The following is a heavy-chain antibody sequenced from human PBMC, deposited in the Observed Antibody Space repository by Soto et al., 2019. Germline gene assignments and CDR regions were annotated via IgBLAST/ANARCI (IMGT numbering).Heavy chain of an antibody. CDR2: IYHCGRT. J-gene: IGHJ4*02. CDR3: ARHLKAVAAAMAY. D-gene: IGHD6-19*01. V-gene: IGHV4-38-2*01. CDR1: GYSISSGYY. Sequence: PSETLSLTCAVSGYSISSGYYWGWIRQPPGKGLEWIGSIYHCGRTYYNPALKSRVTISVDTSKNQFSLKLRSVTAADTAVYYCARHLKAVAAAMAYWGQVVSVTVSS.